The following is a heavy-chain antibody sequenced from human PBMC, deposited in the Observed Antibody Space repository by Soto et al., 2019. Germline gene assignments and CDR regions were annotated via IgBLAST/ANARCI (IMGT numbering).Heavy chain of an antibody. CDR1: GGSFSGYY. CDR3: ARSSPWERQQPVDAFDI. CDR2: INHRGST. V-gene: IGHV4-34*01. D-gene: IGHD6-13*01. Sequence: QVQLQQWGAGLLKPSETLSLTCAVYGGSFSGYYWIWIRQPPGKGLEWIGEINHRGSTNSNPSLKSRVTISVDTSKNQFSLKLSSVTAADTAVYYCARSSPWERQQPVDAFDIWGQGTMVTVSS. J-gene: IGHJ3*02.